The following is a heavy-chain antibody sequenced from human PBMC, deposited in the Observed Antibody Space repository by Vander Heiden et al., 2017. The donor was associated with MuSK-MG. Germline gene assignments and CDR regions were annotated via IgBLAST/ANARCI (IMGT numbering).Heavy chain of an antibody. D-gene: IGHD6-19*01. CDR2: ISWNSGSI. CDR3: AKIRTQWLVGAFDY. Sequence: EVQLVESGGGLVQPGRSLRLSCAASGFTFDDYAMHWVRQAPGKGLEWVSGISWNSGSIGYADSVKGRFTISRDNAKNSLYLQMNILRAEDTALYYCAKIRTQWLVGAFDYWGQGTLVTVSS. V-gene: IGHV3-9*01. CDR1: GFTFDDYA. J-gene: IGHJ4*02.